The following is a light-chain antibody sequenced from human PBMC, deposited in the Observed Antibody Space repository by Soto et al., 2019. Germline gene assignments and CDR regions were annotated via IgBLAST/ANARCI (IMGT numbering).Light chain of an antibody. V-gene: IGKV1-5*03. CDR3: QQYDNDSWT. Sequence: DIQMTQSPSTLSASVGDRVIITCRASQSISSWLAWYQQKPGKAPNLLIYKASTLQSGVPSRFSGSGSGTEFALTISRLQPDDFATYYCQQYDNDSWTFGQGTKVEIK. J-gene: IGKJ1*01. CDR2: KAS. CDR1: QSISSW.